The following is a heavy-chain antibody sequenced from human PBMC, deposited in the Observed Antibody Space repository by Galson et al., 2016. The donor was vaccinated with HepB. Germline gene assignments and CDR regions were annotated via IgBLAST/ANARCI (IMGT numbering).Heavy chain of an antibody. CDR3: AHIGLLTNFGVISVLPY. D-gene: IGHD3-3*01. CDR2: IYWDDEK. Sequence: PALVKPTQTLTLTCSFSGFSLSTSGVGVAWIRQPPGKSLEWLAFIYWDDEKRYSPSLQSRLTITKDTAKSQVVLKMTNVDPVDTATYFCAHIGLLTNFGVISVLPYWGQGTLVTVSS. J-gene: IGHJ4*02. V-gene: IGHV2-5*02. CDR1: GFSLSTSGVG.